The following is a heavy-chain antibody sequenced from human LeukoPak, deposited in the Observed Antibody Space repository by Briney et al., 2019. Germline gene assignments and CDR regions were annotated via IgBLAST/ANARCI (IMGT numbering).Heavy chain of an antibody. CDR1: GGTFSSYA. V-gene: IGHV1-69*06. Sequence: GSSVKVSCKASGGTFSSYAISWVRQAPGQGLEWMGGIIPIFGTANYAQKFQGRVTITADKSTSTAYMELSSLRSEDTAVYYCARDARPYYYDSSGYHGYAFDIWGQGTMVTVSS. D-gene: IGHD3-22*01. J-gene: IGHJ3*02. CDR2: IIPIFGTA. CDR3: ARDARPYYYDSSGYHGYAFDI.